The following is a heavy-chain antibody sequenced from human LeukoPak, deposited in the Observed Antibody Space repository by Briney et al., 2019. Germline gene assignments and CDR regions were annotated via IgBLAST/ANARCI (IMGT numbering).Heavy chain of an antibody. J-gene: IGHJ4*02. CDR2: IYYSGST. CDR3: ANGVVPTGDYFDY. CDR1: GGSISSGSYY. Sequence: KPSETLFLTCTVSGGSISSGSYYWRWIRQPPGKGLEWIGYIYYSGSTNYNPSLKSRVTISVDTSKNQFSLKLSSVTAADTAVYYCANGVVPTGDYFDYWGQGTLVTVSS. D-gene: IGHD2-2*01. V-gene: IGHV4-61*01.